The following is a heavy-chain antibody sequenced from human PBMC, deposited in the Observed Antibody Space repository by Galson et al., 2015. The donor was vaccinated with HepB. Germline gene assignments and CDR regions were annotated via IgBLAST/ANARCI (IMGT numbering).Heavy chain of an antibody. V-gene: IGHV3-23*01. CDR3: AKDSVSGSYLPTYFDH. CDR2: ISGSGAFT. D-gene: IGHD6-19*01. Sequence: SLRLSCAASGFNFQGHTMTWVRQAPGKGLQWVSSISGSGAFTYYADAVKGRFTISRDNSRNTLYLQMNSLRAEDTAVYFCAKDSVSGSYLPTYFDHWGQGALVTVSS. CDR1: GFNFQGHT. J-gene: IGHJ4*02.